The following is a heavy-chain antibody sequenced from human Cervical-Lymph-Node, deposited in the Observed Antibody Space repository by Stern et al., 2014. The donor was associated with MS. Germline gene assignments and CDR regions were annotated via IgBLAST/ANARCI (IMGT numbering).Heavy chain of an antibody. CDR3: THSLHGDYYDAFDT. J-gene: IGHJ3*02. CDR1: GFALRNSGVS. Sequence: QITLKESGPTLVKATQPLTLTCTFSGFALRNSGVSVAWIRQPPGKALEWLAVIYWDDEKRYSPSLKSRLSITKDASESQVVLTMTNMDPVDTATYYCTHSLHGDYYDAFDTWGQGTMVTVS. CDR2: IYWDDEK. V-gene: IGHV2-5*02. D-gene: IGHD4-17*01.